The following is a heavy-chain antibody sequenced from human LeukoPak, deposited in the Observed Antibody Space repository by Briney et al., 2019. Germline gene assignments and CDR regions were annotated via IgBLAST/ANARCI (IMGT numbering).Heavy chain of an antibody. CDR1: GFTFSSYS. Sequence: GGSLRLSCAASGFTFSSYSMNWVRQAPGKGLEWVSYISSSSSTIYYADSVRGRFTISRDNAKNSLYLQMNSLRAEDTAVYYCARDGTFWSGPPDAFDIWGQGTMVTVSS. CDR2: ISSSSSTI. CDR3: ARDGTFWSGPPDAFDI. D-gene: IGHD3-3*01. J-gene: IGHJ3*02. V-gene: IGHV3-48*04.